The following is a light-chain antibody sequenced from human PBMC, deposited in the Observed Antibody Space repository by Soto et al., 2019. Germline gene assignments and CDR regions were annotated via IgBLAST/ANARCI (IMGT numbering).Light chain of an antibody. V-gene: IGKV3-20*01. CDR3: QQFGRSPYT. CDR1: QSVSSTY. J-gene: IGKJ2*01. Sequence: EIVLTQSPGTLSLSPGERATLSCRASQSVSSTYLVWYQQKPGQSPRLLIYGASSRATGIPDRFSGSGSGTGSTLTISRLEPEDFAVYYCQQFGRSPYTFGQGTKLEIK. CDR2: GAS.